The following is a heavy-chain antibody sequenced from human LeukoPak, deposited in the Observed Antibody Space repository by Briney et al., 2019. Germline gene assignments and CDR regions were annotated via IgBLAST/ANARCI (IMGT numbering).Heavy chain of an antibody. CDR1: GFTFDDYA. J-gene: IGHJ4*02. Sequence: PGRSLRLSCAASGFTFDDYAMHWDRQAPGKGLEWVPGISWNSGSIGYADSVKGRFTISRDNAKNSLYLQMNSLRAEDTALYYCAKDKMATRGFDYWGQGTLVTVSS. V-gene: IGHV3-9*01. CDR3: AKDKMATRGFDY. D-gene: IGHD5-24*01. CDR2: ISWNSGSI.